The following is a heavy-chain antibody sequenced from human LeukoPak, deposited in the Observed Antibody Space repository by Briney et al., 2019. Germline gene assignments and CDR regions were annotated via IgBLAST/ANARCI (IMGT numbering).Heavy chain of an antibody. CDR2: IYPGASDT. Sequence: GESLKISCKASGYSFSKYWIGWVRQMPGKGLEWMGIIYPGASDTRYSPSSEDQVTISVDKSNSVASLQWSSLKASDTAMYYCARLFRNWSDGGVDQWGLGTRVTVSS. D-gene: IGHD1-1*01. CDR3: ARLFRNWSDGGVDQ. CDR1: GYSFSKYW. V-gene: IGHV5-51*01. J-gene: IGHJ4*02.